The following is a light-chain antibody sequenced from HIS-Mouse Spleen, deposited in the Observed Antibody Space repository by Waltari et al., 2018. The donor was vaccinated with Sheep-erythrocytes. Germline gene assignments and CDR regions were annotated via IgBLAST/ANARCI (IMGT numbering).Light chain of an antibody. J-gene: IGLJ1*01. CDR3: CSYAGSYNHV. CDR2: DVS. V-gene: IGLV2-11*01. CDR1: SSDVGRYHY. Sequence: QSALTQPRSVSGSPGQSVTISCTGTSSDVGRYHYVSWYQQHPGKAPQLMSYDVSKRPSGVPDRFSGSKSGNTASLTISGLQAEDEADYYCCSYAGSYNHVFATGTKVTVL.